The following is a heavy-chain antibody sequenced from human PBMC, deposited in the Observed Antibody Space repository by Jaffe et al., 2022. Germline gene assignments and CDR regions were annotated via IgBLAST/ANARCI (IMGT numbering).Heavy chain of an antibody. D-gene: IGHD2-15*01. V-gene: IGHV3-7*01. CDR3: ARSGYCSGGSCLHFDY. CDR2: IKQDGSEK. J-gene: IGHJ4*02. CDR1: GFTFSSYW. Sequence: EVQLVESGGGLVQPGGSLRLSCAASGFTFSSYWMSWVRQAPGKGLEWVANIKQDGSEKYYVDSVKGRFTISRDNAKNSLYLQMNSLRAEDTAVYYCARSGYCSGGSCLHFDYWGQGTLVTVSS.